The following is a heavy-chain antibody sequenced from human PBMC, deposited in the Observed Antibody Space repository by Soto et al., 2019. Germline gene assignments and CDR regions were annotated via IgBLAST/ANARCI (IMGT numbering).Heavy chain of an antibody. CDR2: ISSSSDTI. Sequence: EVQLVESGGGLVQPGGSLRLSCAASGFTFSTYNMNWVRQAPGNGLEWVSYISSSSDTIYYADSVRGRLTISRDNAKNSLYLQMNSLRDEDTAVYYCATERAGGFDFDYWGQGTLVTVSS. J-gene: IGHJ4*02. CDR3: ATERAGGFDFDY. V-gene: IGHV3-48*02. CDR1: GFTFSTYN.